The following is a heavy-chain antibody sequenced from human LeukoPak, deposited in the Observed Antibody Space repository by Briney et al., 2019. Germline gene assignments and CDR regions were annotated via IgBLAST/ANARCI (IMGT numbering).Heavy chain of an antibody. CDR3: AREGPIGQYFDY. V-gene: IGHV1-69*05. CDR1: GGTFSSYA. J-gene: IGHJ4*02. Sequence: SVKVSCKASGGTFSSYAISWVRQAPGQGLEWMGGIIPIFGTANYAQKFQGRVTMTTDTSTSTAYMELRSLRSDDTAVYYCAREGPIGQYFDYWGQGTLVTVSS. CDR2: IIPIFGTA.